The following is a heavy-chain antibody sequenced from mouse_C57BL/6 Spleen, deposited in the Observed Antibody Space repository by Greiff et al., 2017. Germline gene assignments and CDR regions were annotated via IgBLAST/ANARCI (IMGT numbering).Heavy chain of an antibody. CDR3: ARDRGSSQAWFAY. CDR2: ISDGGSYT. D-gene: IGHD1-1*01. CDR1: GFTFSSYA. V-gene: IGHV5-4*01. J-gene: IGHJ3*01. Sequence: EVKVVESGGGLVKPGGSLKLSCAASGFTFSSYAMSWVRQTPEKRLEWVATISDGGSYTYYPDNVKGRFTISRDNAKNNLYLQMSHLKSEDTAMYYCARDRGSSQAWFAYWGQGTLVTVSA.